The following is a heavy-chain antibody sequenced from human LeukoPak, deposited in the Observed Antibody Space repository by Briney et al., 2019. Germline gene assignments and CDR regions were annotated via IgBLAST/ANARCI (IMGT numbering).Heavy chain of an antibody. D-gene: IGHD2-2*02. CDR1: GFTFSSYE. CDR2: ISSSGSTI. CDR3: ARALGFGYCSSTSCYIPPY. J-gene: IGHJ4*02. V-gene: IGHV3-48*03. Sequence: PGGSLRLSCAASGFTFSSYEMNWVRQAPGKGLEWVSYISSSGSTIYYADSVKGRFTISRDNAKNSLYPQMNSLRAEDTAVYYCARALGFGYCSSTSCYIPPYWGQGTLVTVSS.